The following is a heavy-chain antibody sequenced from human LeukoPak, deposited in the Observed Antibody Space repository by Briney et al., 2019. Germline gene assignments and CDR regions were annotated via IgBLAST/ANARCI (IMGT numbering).Heavy chain of an antibody. D-gene: IGHD6-13*01. CDR3: ARDRGYSSSWWGYDY. J-gene: IGHJ4*02. V-gene: IGHV4-59*01. CDR1: GGSISSYY. Sequence: PSETLSLTCTVSGGSISSYYWSWIRQPPGKGLEWIGYIYYSGSTNYNPSLKSRVTISVDTSKNQFSLKLSSVTAADTAVYYCARDRGYSSSWWGYDYWGQGTLVTVSS. CDR2: IYYSGST.